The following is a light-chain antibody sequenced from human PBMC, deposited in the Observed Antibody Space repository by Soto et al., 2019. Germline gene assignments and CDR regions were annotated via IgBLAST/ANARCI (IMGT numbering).Light chain of an antibody. J-gene: IGLJ2*01. CDR2: DNN. CDR1: NSNIGNNY. CDR3: GTWDTGLGGVL. V-gene: IGLV1-51*01. Sequence: QAVVTQPPSVSAAPGQKVTISCSGSNSNIGNNYVSWYQQLPGTAPKLLIYDNNKRPSGIPDRFSGSKSGTPATLGITGLQPGDGADYYCGTWDTGLGGVLFGGGTKLPAL.